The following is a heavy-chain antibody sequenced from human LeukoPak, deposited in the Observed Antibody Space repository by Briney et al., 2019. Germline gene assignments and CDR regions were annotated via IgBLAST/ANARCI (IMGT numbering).Heavy chain of an antibody. CDR3: AGSLRGSYLDF. CDR1: GGSISGDY. J-gene: IGHJ4*02. V-gene: IGHV4-59*01. Sequence: SETLSLTSTVSGGSISGDYWTWIRQPPGKGLEWIGYIHYSGSTNYSPSLRSRLTMSVDTSKKQVSLKLTSVTAADTAVYYCAGSLRGSYLDFSGQGTLVTVSS. D-gene: IGHD6-25*01. CDR2: IHYSGST.